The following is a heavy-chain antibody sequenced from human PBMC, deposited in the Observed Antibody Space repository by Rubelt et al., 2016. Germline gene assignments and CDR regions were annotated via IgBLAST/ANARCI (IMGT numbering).Heavy chain of an antibody. CDR1: GYSISSGYS. J-gene: IGHJ4*02. D-gene: IGHD5-24*01. Sequence: QVQLQESGPGLVKPSETLSLTCTVSGYSISSGYSWGWLRQPPGKGLEWIGSIFHSVSTYDNPSLKSRVTMSVDTSKNQFYLLLNCGTAADTAVYYCARLQRWLQFLDYWGQGTLVTVSS. CDR3: ARLQRWLQFLDY. V-gene: IGHV4-38-2*02. CDR2: IFHSVST.